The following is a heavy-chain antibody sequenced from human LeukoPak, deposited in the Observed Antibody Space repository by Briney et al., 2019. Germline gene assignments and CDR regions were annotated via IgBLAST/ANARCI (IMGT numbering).Heavy chain of an antibody. CDR2: ISAYNGDT. D-gene: IGHD5-18*01. CDR1: GYTFTSYG. V-gene: IGHV1-18*01. CDR3: ARVGYSYGKYYFDY. Sequence: GASVKVSCKASGYTFTSYGVSWVRQAPGQGLEWMGWISAYNGDTSYAQMLQGRVTMTTDTSTSTAYMELRSLRSDDTAVYYCARVGYSYGKYYFDYWGQGTLVTVSS. J-gene: IGHJ4*02.